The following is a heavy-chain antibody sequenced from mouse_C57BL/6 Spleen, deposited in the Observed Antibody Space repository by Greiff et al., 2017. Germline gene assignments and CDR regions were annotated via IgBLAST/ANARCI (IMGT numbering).Heavy chain of an antibody. CDR1: GFNIKDDY. J-gene: IGHJ2*01. D-gene: IGHD2-3*01. CDR3: TTGYDGYYYFDY. V-gene: IGHV14-4*01. Sequence: VQLQQSGAELVRPGASVKLSCTASGFNIKDDYMHWVKQRPEQGLEWIGWIDPENGDTEYASKFQGKATITADTSSNTAYLQLSSLTSEDTAVYYCTTGYDGYYYFDYWGQGTTLTVSS. CDR2: IDPENGDT.